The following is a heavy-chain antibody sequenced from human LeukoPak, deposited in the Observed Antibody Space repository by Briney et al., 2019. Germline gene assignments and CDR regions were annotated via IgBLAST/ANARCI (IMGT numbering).Heavy chain of an antibody. D-gene: IGHD6-19*01. CDR3: ARDTYSSGWYSLDY. CDR1: GFTFSSYG. Sequence: GGTLRLSCAASGFTFSSYGMSWVRQAPGKGLEWVSAISGSGGSTYYADSVKGRFTISRDNSKNTLYLQMNSLRAEDTAVYYCARDTYSSGWYSLDYWGQGSLVTVSS. J-gene: IGHJ4*02. V-gene: IGHV3-23*01. CDR2: ISGSGGST.